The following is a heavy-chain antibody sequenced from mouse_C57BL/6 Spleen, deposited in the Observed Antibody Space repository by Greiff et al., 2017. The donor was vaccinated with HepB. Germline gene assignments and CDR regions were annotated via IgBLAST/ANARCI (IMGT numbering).Heavy chain of an antibody. CDR2: ISDGGSYT. D-gene: IGHD3-2*02. J-gene: IGHJ4*01. CDR1: GFTFSSYA. CDR3: ARVGSSAPYAMDY. Sequence: EVMLVESGGGLLKPGGSLKLSCAASGFTFSSYAMSWVRQTPEKRLEWVATISDGGSYTYYPDNVKGRFTISRDNAKNNLYLQMSHLKSEDTAMYYCARVGSSAPYAMDYWGQGTSVTVSS. V-gene: IGHV5-4*03.